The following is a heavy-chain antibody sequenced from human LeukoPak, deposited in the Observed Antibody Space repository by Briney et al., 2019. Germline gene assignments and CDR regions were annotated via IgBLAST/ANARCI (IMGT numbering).Heavy chain of an antibody. CDR1: GYTFTGYY. Sequence: ASVKVSCKASGYTFTGYYMHWVRQAPGQGLEWMGWINPNSGGTNYARKFQGRVTMTRDTSISTAYMELSRLRSDDTAVYYCARVLGYCSSTSCYNWFDPWGQGTLVTVSS. CDR3: ARVLGYCSSTSCYNWFDP. J-gene: IGHJ5*02. CDR2: INPNSGGT. D-gene: IGHD2-2*01. V-gene: IGHV1-2*02.